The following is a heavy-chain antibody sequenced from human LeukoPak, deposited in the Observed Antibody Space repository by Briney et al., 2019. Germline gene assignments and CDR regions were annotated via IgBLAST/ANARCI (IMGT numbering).Heavy chain of an antibody. CDR1: GGSVSSSSYW. CDR3: ARGSTLIRGFDY. D-gene: IGHD3-10*01. Sequence: PSETLSLTCTVSGGSVSSSSYWWVWIRQPPGKGLGWIGSIDYSGSTYFNTSLKSRVTKSVDTSKNQFSLKLTSVTAADTAVYYCARGSTLIRGFDYWGQGTLVTVSS. CDR2: IDYSGST. J-gene: IGHJ4*02. V-gene: IGHV4-39*01.